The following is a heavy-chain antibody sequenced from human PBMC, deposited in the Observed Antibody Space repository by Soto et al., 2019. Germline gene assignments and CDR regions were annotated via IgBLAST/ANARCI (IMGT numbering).Heavy chain of an antibody. CDR2: IKQDGSER. CDR1: RFTFTSYW. Sequence: RLSCAASRFTFTSYWMSWVRQAPGKGLEWVANIKQDGSERYYVDSVKGRFTISRDNAKNSLFLQMNNLRADDTAVYFCVRGGELAVMAGLPIHSSGMDAWGQGTTVTVSS. CDR3: VRGGELAVMAGLPIHSSGMDA. D-gene: IGHD1-26*01. J-gene: IGHJ6*02. V-gene: IGHV3-7*03.